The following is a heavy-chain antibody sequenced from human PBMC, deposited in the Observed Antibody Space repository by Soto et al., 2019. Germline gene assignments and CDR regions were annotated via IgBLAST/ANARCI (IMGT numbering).Heavy chain of an antibody. CDR3: AHSPPPTVTTSAEYFQH. D-gene: IGHD4-17*01. Sequence: QITLKESGPTLVKPTQTLTLTCTFSGFSFSTSGLGVGWIRQLPGKALEWLALIYWDDDRRYSPSLKGRLTVTKDTSRNQVVLTMTNMDPVDTATYYCAHSPPPTVTTSAEYFQHWGQGTLVTVSS. J-gene: IGHJ1*01. CDR1: GFSFSTSGLG. V-gene: IGHV2-5*02. CDR2: IYWDDDR.